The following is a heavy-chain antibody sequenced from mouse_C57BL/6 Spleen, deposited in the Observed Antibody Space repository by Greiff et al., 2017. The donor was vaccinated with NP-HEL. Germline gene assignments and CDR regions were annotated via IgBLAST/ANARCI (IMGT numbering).Heavy chain of an antibody. V-gene: IGHV5-4*03. CDR1: GFTFSSYA. D-gene: IGHD2-1*01. CDR3: ARGNYWYFDV. J-gene: IGHJ1*01. Sequence: EVKLVESGGGLVKPGGSLKLSCAASGFTFSSYAMSWVRQTPEKRLEWVATISDGGSYTYYPDNVKGRFTISRDNAKNNLYLQMSQLKSEDTAMYYCARGNYWYFDVWGPGTTVTVSS. CDR2: ISDGGSYT.